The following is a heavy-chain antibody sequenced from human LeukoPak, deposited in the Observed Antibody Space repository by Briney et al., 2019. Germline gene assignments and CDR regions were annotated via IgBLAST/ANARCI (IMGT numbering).Heavy chain of an antibody. J-gene: IGHJ4*02. V-gene: IGHV4-38-2*02. Sequence: SETLSLTCTVSGYSISSSYYWGWIRQPPGKGLEWIGRIYHSGSTYYNPSLKSRVSISVDTSKTQFSLKLSSVTAADTAVYYCARDQSAAGFDYWGQGTLVTASS. CDR3: ARDQSAAGFDY. CDR1: GYSISSSYY. CDR2: IYHSGST. D-gene: IGHD2-2*01.